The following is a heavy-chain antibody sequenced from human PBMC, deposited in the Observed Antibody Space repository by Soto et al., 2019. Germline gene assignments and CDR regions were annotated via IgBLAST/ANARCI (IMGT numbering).Heavy chain of an antibody. Sequence: SETLSLTCSVSGFAISRGYYWSWVRQPPGKGLEWIGSIYPSVSSYHNPSLATRLRLSIDTSKNQFTLNLTSVTAADTALYFCATEKVGTTFFDNWGQGIQVTVSS. D-gene: IGHD1-1*01. CDR1: GFAISRGYY. CDR2: IYPSVSS. J-gene: IGHJ4*02. CDR3: ATEKVGTTFFDN. V-gene: IGHV4-38-2*02.